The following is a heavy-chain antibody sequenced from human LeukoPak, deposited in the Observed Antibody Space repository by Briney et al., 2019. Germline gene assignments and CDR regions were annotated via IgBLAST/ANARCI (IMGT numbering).Heavy chain of an antibody. CDR2: INHSGST. Sequence: KPSETLSLTCTVSGGSISSYYWSWIRQPPGKGLEWIGEINHSGSTNYNPSLKSRVTISVDTSKNQFSLKLSSVTAADTAVYYCARGLGANYDFWSGYPGNWFDPWGQGTLVTVSS. CDR1: GGSISSYY. J-gene: IGHJ5*02. CDR3: ARGLGANYDFWSGYPGNWFDP. V-gene: IGHV4-34*01. D-gene: IGHD3-3*01.